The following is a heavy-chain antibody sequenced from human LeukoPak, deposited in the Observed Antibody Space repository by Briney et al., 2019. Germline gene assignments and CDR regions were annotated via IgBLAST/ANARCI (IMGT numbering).Heavy chain of an antibody. CDR2: INHSGST. CDR1: GGSFSGYY. CDR3: ARLTKKDSGSFRFGKKKRGYMDV. D-gene: IGHD3-16*02. Sequence: SETLSLTCAVYGGSFSGYYWSWIRQPPGKGLEWIGEINHSGSTNYNPSLKSRVTISIDTSKHQSSLKLSSVTAADTAVYYCARLTKKDSGSFRFGKKKRGYMDVWGKGTTVTISS. V-gene: IGHV4-34*01. J-gene: IGHJ6*03.